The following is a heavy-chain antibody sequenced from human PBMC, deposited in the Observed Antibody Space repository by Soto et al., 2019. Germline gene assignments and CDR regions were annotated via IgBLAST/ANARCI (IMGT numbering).Heavy chain of an antibody. D-gene: IGHD2-21*02. J-gene: IGHJ6*02. CDR1: GFTFSSYS. Sequence: GGSLRLSCAASGFTFSSYSMKWVRQAPGKGLEWVSYISSSSSTIYYADSVKGRFTISRDNAKNSLYLQMNSLRDEDTAVYYCARSLVVTATRYYYYGMDVWGQGTTVTVSS. CDR3: ARSLVVTATRYYYYGMDV. V-gene: IGHV3-48*02. CDR2: ISSSSSTI.